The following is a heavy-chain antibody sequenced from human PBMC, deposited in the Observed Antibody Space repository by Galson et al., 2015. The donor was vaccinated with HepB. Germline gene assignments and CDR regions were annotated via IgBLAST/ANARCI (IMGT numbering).Heavy chain of an antibody. D-gene: IGHD3-3*01. V-gene: IGHV1-46*03. J-gene: IGHJ4*02. CDR2: INPTSGST. Sequence: INPTSGSTTYTQKFQGRVTMTRDRSAGTVYMELSSLRSEDTAVYYCAGESGSSSRYFDYWGQGTLVTVSS. CDR3: AGESGSSSRYFDY.